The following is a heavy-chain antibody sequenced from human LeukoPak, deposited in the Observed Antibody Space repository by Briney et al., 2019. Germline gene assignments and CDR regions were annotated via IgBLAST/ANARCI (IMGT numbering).Heavy chain of an antibody. CDR3: ARDRIAVAGPQYNWFDP. CDR2: INPSGGST. D-gene: IGHD6-19*01. Sequence: ASVKVSCKASGGTFSSYAISWVRQAPGQGLEWMGIINPSGGSTSYAQKFQGRVTMTRDTSTSTVYMELSSLRSEDTAVYYCARDRIAVAGPQYNWFDPWGQGTLVTVSS. J-gene: IGHJ5*02. CDR1: GGTFSSYA. V-gene: IGHV1-46*01.